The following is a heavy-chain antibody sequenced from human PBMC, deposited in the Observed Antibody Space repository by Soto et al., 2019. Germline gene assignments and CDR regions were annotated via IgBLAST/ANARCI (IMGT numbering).Heavy chain of an antibody. D-gene: IGHD3-10*01. CDR2: ISSGGDTT. CDR1: GFTFNNYA. V-gene: IGHV3-23*01. CDR3: AKGRGGSGSLTPRVDF. J-gene: IGHJ4*02. Sequence: GGSLRLSCAASGFTFNNYAMTWVRQAPGKGLEWVSAISSGGDTTSYADSVKGRFTVSRDGSKNTLYLQMSSLRAEDTALYYCAKGRGGSGSLTPRVDFWGQGTLVTVSS.